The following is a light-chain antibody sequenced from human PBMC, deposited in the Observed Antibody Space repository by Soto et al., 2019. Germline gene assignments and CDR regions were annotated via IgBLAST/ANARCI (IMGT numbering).Light chain of an antibody. CDR1: SSDVGGYKF. CDR2: EVN. CDR3: SSYARSNNLF. Sequence: QSALTQPPSASGSPGQSVTISCTGTSSDVGGYKFVSWYQQHPGKAPKLIIYEVNQRPSGVPDRFSGSKSDNTASLAVSELQAEDEADYYCSSYARSNNLFFGGGTKLTVL. J-gene: IGLJ2*01. V-gene: IGLV2-8*01.